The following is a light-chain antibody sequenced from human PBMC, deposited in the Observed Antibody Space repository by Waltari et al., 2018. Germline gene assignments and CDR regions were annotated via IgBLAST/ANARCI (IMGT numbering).Light chain of an antibody. J-gene: IGLJ2*01. V-gene: IGLV2-14*03. CDR3: SSYTTSTTVI. CDR1: SSDIGRYNY. CDR2: DVS. Sequence: QSALTQPASVSASPGQSITISFTGTSSDIGRYNYVSWYQQHPGTAPKLLIFDVSKRPSGCSNRFSGSKSADTASLTISGLQSEDEADYYCSSYTTSTTVIFGGGTKLTVL.